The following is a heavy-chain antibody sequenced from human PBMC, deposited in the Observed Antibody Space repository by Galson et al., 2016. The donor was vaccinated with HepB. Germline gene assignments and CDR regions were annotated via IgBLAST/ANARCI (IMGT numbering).Heavy chain of an antibody. Sequence: SLRLSCAASGFTFSDYYMNWIRQAPGKGLEWVSYISGSSSYTNYADSVKGRFTISRDNARNSLYLQMNSLRAEDTAVYYCARAGWGSDVLDIWGQGTMVTVSS. V-gene: IGHV3-11*06. CDR2: ISGSSSYT. J-gene: IGHJ3*02. D-gene: IGHD7-27*01. CDR3: ARAGWGSDVLDI. CDR1: GFTFSDYY.